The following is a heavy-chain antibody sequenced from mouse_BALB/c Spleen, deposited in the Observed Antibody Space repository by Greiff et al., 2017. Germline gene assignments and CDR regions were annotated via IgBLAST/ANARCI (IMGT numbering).Heavy chain of an antibody. Sequence: EVKLMESGGGLVQPGGSRKLSCAASGFTFSSFGMHWVRQAPEKGLEWVAYISSGSSTIYYADTVKGRFTISRDNPKNTLFLQMTSLRSEDTAMYYCARRYYYGSRRDAMDYWGQGTSVTVSS. CDR1: GFTFSSFG. V-gene: IGHV5-17*02. J-gene: IGHJ4*01. CDR2: ISSGSSTI. CDR3: ARRYYYGSRRDAMDY. D-gene: IGHD1-1*01.